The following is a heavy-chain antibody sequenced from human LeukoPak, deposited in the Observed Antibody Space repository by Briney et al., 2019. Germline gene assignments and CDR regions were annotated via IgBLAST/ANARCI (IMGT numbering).Heavy chain of an antibody. V-gene: IGHV1-2*02. Sequence: ASVKVSCKASGYTFTGYYMHWVRQAPGQGLEWMGWINPNSGGTNYAQKFQGRVTMTRDTSISTAYMELSRLRSDDTAVYYCARGYDSSGHYLGYWGQGTLVTVSS. D-gene: IGHD3-22*01. CDR2: INPNSGGT. J-gene: IGHJ4*02. CDR1: GYTFTGYY. CDR3: ARGYDSSGHYLGY.